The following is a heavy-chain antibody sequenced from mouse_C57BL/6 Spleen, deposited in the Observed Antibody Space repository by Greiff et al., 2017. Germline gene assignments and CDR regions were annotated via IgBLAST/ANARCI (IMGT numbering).Heavy chain of an antibody. CDR2: IYPGSGST. J-gene: IGHJ3*01. CDR3: ARERGDDYAAWFAY. V-gene: IGHV1-55*01. D-gene: IGHD2-4*01. CDR1: GYTFTSYW. Sequence: QVQLQQPGAELVKPGASVKMSCKASGYTFTSYWITWVKQRPGQGLEWIGDIYPGSGSTNYNEKFKSKATLTVDTSSSTAYMQLSSLTSEDSAVYYCARERGDDYAAWFAYWGQGTLVTVSA.